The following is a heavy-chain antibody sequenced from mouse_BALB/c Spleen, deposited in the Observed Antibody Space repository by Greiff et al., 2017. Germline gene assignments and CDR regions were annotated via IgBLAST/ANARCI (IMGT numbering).Heavy chain of an antibody. CDR2: IYPGDGDT. V-gene: IGHV1-87*01. CDR1: GYTFTSYW. Sequence: QVQLQQSGAELARPGASVKLSCKASGYTFTSYWMQWVKQRPGQGLEWIGAIYPGDGDTRYTQKFKGKATLTADKSSSTAYMQLSSLASEDSAVYYCARWADYGAYWGQGTLVTVSA. CDR3: ARWADYGAY. D-gene: IGHD2-4*01. J-gene: IGHJ3*01.